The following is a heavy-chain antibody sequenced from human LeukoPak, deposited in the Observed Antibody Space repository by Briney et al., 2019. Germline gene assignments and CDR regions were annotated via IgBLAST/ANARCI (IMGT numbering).Heavy chain of an antibody. CDR1: GGTFSSYA. J-gene: IGHJ4*02. Sequence: ASVKVSCKASGGTFSSYAISWVRQAPGQGLEWMGGIIPIFGTANYAQKFQGRVTITTDESTSTAYMELSSLRSEDTAVYYCAVTGQQLVPIRFDYWGQGTLVTVSS. D-gene: IGHD6-13*01. CDR3: AVTGQQLVPIRFDY. V-gene: IGHV1-69*05. CDR2: IIPIFGTA.